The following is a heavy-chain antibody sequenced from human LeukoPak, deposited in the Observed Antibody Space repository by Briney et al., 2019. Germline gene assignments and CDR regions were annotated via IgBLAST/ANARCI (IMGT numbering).Heavy chain of an antibody. CDR3: AKGREYYFDTSGFFLSPIDF. Sequence: GGSLRLSCAASGFSLSRYWMSWVRQAPGQGLEWVANIGKDGSGNHYADSVKGRFTISRDNAKNSLYPQMNSLRAEDTAVYYCAKGREYYFDTSGFFLSPIDFWGQGTLVTVSS. D-gene: IGHD3-22*01. CDR2: IGKDGSGN. CDR1: GFSLSRYW. V-gene: IGHV3-7*03. J-gene: IGHJ4*02.